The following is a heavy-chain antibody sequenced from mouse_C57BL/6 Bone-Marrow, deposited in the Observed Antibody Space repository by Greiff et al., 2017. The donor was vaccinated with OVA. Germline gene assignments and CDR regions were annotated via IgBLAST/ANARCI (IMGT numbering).Heavy chain of an antibody. D-gene: IGHD4-1*01. Sequence: VQLQQSGGGLVKPGGSLKLSCAASGFTFSSYAMSWVRQTPEKRLEWVATISDGGSYTYYPDNVKGRFTISRDNAKNNLYRQMSHLKSEDTAMYYCARELTGTRFDYWGQGTTLTVSS. V-gene: IGHV5-4*01. CDR1: GFTFSSYA. CDR3: ARELTGTRFDY. CDR2: ISDGGSYT. J-gene: IGHJ2*01.